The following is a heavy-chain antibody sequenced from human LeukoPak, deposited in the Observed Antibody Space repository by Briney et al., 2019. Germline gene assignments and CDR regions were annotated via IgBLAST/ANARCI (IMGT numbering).Heavy chain of an antibody. CDR2: ISSSGSTI. D-gene: IGHD3-22*01. Sequence: PGGSLRLSCAASGFTFSSYEMNWVRQAPGKGLEWVSYISSSGSTIYYADSVKGRFTISRDNAKNSLYLQMNSLRAEGTAVYYCARTIDYYDSSGCYYRALFDYWGQGTLVTVSS. J-gene: IGHJ4*02. V-gene: IGHV3-48*03. CDR3: ARTIDYYDSSGCYYRALFDY. CDR1: GFTFSSYE.